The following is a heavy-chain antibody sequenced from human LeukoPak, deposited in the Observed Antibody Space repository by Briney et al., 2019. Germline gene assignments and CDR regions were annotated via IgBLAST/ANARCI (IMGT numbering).Heavy chain of an antibody. CDR3: AKDLSRGNYPIAFDI. CDR1: GFTLSTYG. CDR2: IRFDGNSK. J-gene: IGHJ3*02. Sequence: GGSLRLSCAPSGFTLSTYGMHWVRQAPGKGLEWVAFIRFDGNSKFYGDSVKGRFSVPRDTSKNTLYLQMDSLRTEDTAVYYCAKDLSRGNYPIAFDIWGQGTMVTVSS. V-gene: IGHV3-30*02. D-gene: IGHD3-22*01.